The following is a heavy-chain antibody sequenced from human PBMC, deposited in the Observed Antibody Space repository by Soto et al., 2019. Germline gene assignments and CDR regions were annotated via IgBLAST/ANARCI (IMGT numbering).Heavy chain of an antibody. V-gene: IGHV3-23*01. CDR3: AKGDYYGSGTYYLPFDY. CDR1: GFTFSSFA. CDR2: ISGSGDNT. D-gene: IGHD3-10*01. Sequence: QPGGSLRFSCAASGFTFSSFAMNWVRQAPGKGLEWVSGISGSGDNTYYADSVKGRFTISRDNSKNTVYVQMNSLRAEDTAVYYCAKGDYYGSGTYYLPFDYWGQGTLVTVSS. J-gene: IGHJ4*02.